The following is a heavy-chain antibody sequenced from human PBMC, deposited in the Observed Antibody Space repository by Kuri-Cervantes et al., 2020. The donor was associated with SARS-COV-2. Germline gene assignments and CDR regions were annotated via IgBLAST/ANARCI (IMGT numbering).Heavy chain of an antibody. D-gene: IGHD3-22*01. CDR3: ARDHYDSCCYAFDI. J-gene: IGHJ3*02. V-gene: IGHV4-61*01. CDR2: SYNSGGT. CDR1: GGSVSCGSYY. Sequence: ESLKISCTVSGGSVSCGSYYWSRIRRPPGKGLAWIGYSYNSGGTNYNPSLKSRVTISVDTSKNQFSLKLSSVTAADTGVYYCARDHYDSCCYAFDIWGQGTMVTVSS.